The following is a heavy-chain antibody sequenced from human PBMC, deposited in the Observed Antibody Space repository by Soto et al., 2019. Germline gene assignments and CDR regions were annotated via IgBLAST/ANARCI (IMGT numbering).Heavy chain of an antibody. CDR1: GGTFSSYA. D-gene: IGHD3-22*01. CDR2: IIPIFGTA. J-gene: IGHJ5*02. Sequence: SVKVSCKAPGGTFSSYAISWVRQAPGQGLEWMGGIIPIFGTANYAQKFQGRVTITADESTSTAYMELSSLRSEDTAVYYCARDNKPNYYDSSGYSWFDPWAREPWSPSPQ. CDR3: ARDNKPNYYDSSGYSWFDP. V-gene: IGHV1-69*13.